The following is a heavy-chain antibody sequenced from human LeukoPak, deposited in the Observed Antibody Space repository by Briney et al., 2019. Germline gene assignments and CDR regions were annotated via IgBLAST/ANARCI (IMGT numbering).Heavy chain of an antibody. CDR1: GGSISSYY. CDR2: IYYSGST. J-gene: IGHJ4*02. D-gene: IGHD3-10*01. Sequence: PSETLSLTCTVSGGSISSYYWNWIRQPPGKGLEWIGYIYYSGSTNYNPSLKSRVTISVDTSKNQFSLKLSSVTAADTAVYYCARYPDAGSGSYFAYYFDYWGQGTLVTVSS. V-gene: IGHV4-59*01. CDR3: ARYPDAGSGSYFAYYFDY.